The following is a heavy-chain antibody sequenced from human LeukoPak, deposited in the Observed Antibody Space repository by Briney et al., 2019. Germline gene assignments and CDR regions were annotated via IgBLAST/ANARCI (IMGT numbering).Heavy chain of an antibody. CDR1: GFXFSSSA. Sequence: PGGSLRLSCAASGFXFSSSATSWVRQAPGKGLEWVSFISGTVGSTYYTDSVKGRFTISRDNSKNTVFLQMNSLRAEDTALYYCAKDRKVYEGTYGDHDYWGQGTLVTVSS. V-gene: IGHV3-23*01. J-gene: IGHJ4*02. D-gene: IGHD4-17*01. CDR2: ISGTVGST. CDR3: AKDRKVYEGTYGDHDY.